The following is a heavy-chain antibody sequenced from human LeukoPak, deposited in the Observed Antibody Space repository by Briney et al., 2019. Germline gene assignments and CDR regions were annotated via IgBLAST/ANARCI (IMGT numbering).Heavy chain of an antibody. CDR3: ASHPYRGGVEAYNWFDP. J-gene: IGHJ5*02. CDR2: IYYSGST. CDR1: GGSISSYY. V-gene: IGHV4-59*01. Sequence: SETLSLTCTVSGGSISSYYWSWIRQPPGKGLEWIGYIYYSGSTNYNPSLKSRVTISVDTSKNQFSLKLSSVTAADTAVYYCASHPYRGGVEAYNWFDPWGQGTLVTVSS. D-gene: IGHD3-16*01.